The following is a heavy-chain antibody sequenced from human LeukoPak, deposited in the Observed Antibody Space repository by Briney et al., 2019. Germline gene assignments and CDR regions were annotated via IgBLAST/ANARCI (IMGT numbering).Heavy chain of an antibody. CDR1: GYTFTAYY. Sequence: ASVKVSCKASGYTFTAYYIHWVRQAPGQGLEWMGRINPNSGGTNFAEKFQGRVTMTRDTSISTAYMELSRLGSDDTAVYYCTRVGSNHNFDYWGQGALVTVSS. D-gene: IGHD2-2*01. CDR2: INPNSGGT. V-gene: IGHV1-2*06. J-gene: IGHJ4*02. CDR3: TRVGSNHNFDY.